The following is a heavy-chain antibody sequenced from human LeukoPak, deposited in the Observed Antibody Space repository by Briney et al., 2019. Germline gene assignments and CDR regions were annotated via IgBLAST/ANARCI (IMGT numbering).Heavy chain of an antibody. J-gene: IGHJ4*02. V-gene: IGHV3-74*01. Sequence: GGSLRLSCAASGFTFSSYWMHWVRQAPGKGLVWVSRIKSDGSTNYADSVKGRFTISRDNAKKSLYLEMNTLRAEDTAVYYCAGSRYCSNTNCYPYYFDYWGQGTLVTVSS. CDR3: AGSRYCSNTNCYPYYFDY. CDR2: IKSDGST. CDR1: GFTFSSYW. D-gene: IGHD2-2*01.